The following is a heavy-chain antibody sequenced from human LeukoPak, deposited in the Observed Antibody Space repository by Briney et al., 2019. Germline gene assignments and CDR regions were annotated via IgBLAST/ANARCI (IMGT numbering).Heavy chain of an antibody. CDR3: VRVALGMFGEYDY. J-gene: IGHJ4*02. CDR1: GFTLSDHY. Sequence: PGGSLRLSCAASGFTLSDHYIDWVRQAPAKGLHWVGRSRSKGFSYIAEYAASVKGRFTISRDESKTSLDLQMNSLKSEDTAVYYCVRVALGMFGEYDYWGQGTLVTVSS. D-gene: IGHD7-27*01. V-gene: IGHV3-72*01. CDR2: SRSKGFSYIA.